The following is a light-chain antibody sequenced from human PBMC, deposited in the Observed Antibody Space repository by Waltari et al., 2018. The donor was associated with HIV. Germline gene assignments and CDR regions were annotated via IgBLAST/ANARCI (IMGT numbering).Light chain of an antibody. CDR3: AAWDDSLSGWV. Sequence: QSVLTQPPSASGTPGQRVTLSCSGSSSNLGSNSLSWYQQLPGTAPKLLIYRNNQRPAGVPDRFSGPKSGTSASLAISGLRSEDEADYYCAAWDDSLSGWVFGGGTKLTVL. V-gene: IGLV1-47*01. CDR2: RNN. J-gene: IGLJ3*02. CDR1: SSNLGSNS.